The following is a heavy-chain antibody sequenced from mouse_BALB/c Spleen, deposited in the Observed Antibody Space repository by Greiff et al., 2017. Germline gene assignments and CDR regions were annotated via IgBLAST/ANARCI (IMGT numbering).Heavy chain of an antibody. V-gene: IGHV2-9*02. CDR3: AREGYDYDGDFDY. CDR2: IWAGGST. D-gene: IGHD2-4*01. CDR1: GFSLTSYG. J-gene: IGHJ2*01. Sequence: VQLQESGPSLVQPSQSLSITCTVSGFSLTSYGVHWVRQPPGKGLEWLGVIWAGGSTNYNSALMSRLSISKDNSKSQVFLKMNSLQTDDTAMYYCAREGYDYDGDFDYWGQGTTLTVSS.